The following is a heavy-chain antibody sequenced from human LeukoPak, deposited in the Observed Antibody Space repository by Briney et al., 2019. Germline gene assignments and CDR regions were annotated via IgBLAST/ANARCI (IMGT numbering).Heavy chain of an antibody. J-gene: IGHJ4*02. CDR3: TRVLTRIVVVPAAMDY. V-gene: IGHV1-18*04. Sequence: GASVKVSCKASGYTFTSYYMHWVRQAPGQGLEWMGWISAYNGNTNYAQKLQGRVTMTTDTSTSTAYMELRSLRSDDTAVYYCTRVLTRIVVVPAAMDYWGQGTLVTVSS. D-gene: IGHD2-2*01. CDR1: GYTFTSYY. CDR2: ISAYNGNT.